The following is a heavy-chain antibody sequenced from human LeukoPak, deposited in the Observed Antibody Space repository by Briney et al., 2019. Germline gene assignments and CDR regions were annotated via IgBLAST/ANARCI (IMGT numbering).Heavy chain of an antibody. CDR3: ARTFSGSYYYYGMDV. CDR2: IYYSGRT. CDR1: GSSISSYY. J-gene: IGHJ6*02. Sequence: PSETLSLTCTVSGSSISSYYWSCIRQPPGKGLEWIGYIYYSGRTNYNPSLKSRVTISVDTSENQFSLKLSSVTAADTAVYYCARTFSGSYYYYGMDVWGQGTTVTVSS. D-gene: IGHD1-26*01. V-gene: IGHV4-59*01.